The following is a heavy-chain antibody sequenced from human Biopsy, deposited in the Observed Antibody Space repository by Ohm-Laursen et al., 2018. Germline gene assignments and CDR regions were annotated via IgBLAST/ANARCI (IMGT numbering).Heavy chain of an antibody. V-gene: IGHV1-2*02. J-gene: IGHJ6*02. D-gene: IGHD3-3*01. CDR2: INPDSGGT. Sequence: SVKVSCKASGYAFIGSYIHWVRQAPGQGLEWMGWINPDSGGTHYAQTFQGRVTMTRDTSASTAYMDLSRLTSNDTAVYYCARRTILRPGPRMDVWGQGTTVIVSS. CDR1: GYAFIGSY. CDR3: ARRTILRPGPRMDV.